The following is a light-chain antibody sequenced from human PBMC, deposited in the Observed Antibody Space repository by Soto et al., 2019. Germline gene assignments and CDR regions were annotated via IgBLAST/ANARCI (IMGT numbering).Light chain of an antibody. CDR3: QQYNSSPWT. CDR2: GAS. V-gene: IGKV3-20*01. CDR1: RQSMSSS. J-gene: IGKJ1*01. Sequence: PGTSAALSFRPARQSMSSSFAWYQQKPGQAPRLLIYGASTRATGIPDRFSGSGSGTDFTLTISRLQPEDFAVYYCQQYNSSPWTFGQGTKVDIK.